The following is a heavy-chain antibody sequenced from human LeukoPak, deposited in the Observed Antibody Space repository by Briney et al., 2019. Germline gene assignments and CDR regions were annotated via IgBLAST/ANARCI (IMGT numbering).Heavy chain of an antibody. CDR3: ARVYSSSPWNAFDI. CDR2: ISWNSGSI. Sequence: PGGSLRLSCAASGFTFDDYAMHWVRQAPGKGLEWVSGISWNSGSIGYADSVKGRFTISRDNSKNTLYLQMNSLRAEDTAVYYCARVYSSSPWNAFDIWGQGTMVTVSS. D-gene: IGHD6-6*01. V-gene: IGHV3-9*01. CDR1: GFTFDDYA. J-gene: IGHJ3*02.